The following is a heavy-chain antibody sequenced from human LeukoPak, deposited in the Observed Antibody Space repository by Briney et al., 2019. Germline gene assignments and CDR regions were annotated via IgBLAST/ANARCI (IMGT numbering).Heavy chain of an antibody. CDR2: ISSSSSYI. Sequence: KTGGSLRLSCAASGFTFSTYSMNWVRQAPGKGLEWVSSISSSSSYIYYADSVKGRLTISRDNAKNSLYLQMNSLRAEDTAVYYCARGPPFDPWGQGTLVTVSS. J-gene: IGHJ5*02. CDR1: GFTFSTYS. CDR3: ARGPPFDP. V-gene: IGHV3-21*01.